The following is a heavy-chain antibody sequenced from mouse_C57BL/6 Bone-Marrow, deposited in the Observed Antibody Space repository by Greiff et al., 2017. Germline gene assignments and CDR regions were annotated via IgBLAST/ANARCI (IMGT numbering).Heavy chain of an antibody. CDR3: ARGSNCYYAMDY. CDR2: ISSGSSTL. CDR1: GFTFSDYG. D-gene: IGHD2-5*01. Sequence: EVQLVESGGGLVKPGGSLKLSCAASGFTFSDYGMHWVRQAPEKGLEWVAYISSGSSTLYYADTVKGRFTISRDNAKNTLFLQMTSLRSEDTAMYYCARGSNCYYAMDYWGQGTSVTVSS. J-gene: IGHJ4*01. V-gene: IGHV5-17*01.